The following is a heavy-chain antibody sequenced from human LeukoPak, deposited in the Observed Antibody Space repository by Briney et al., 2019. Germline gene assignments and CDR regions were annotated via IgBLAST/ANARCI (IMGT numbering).Heavy chain of an antibody. Sequence: GRSLRLSCAASGFTFSEYTIHWVRQAPGKGLEWVAVMSNDGSIKKYANSVKGRFTISRDNSKSMLYLQMDSLRAEDTAEYYCAREFTIFGVVIQRYDAFDVWGQGTMVTVSS. V-gene: IGHV3-30-3*01. CDR2: MSNDGSIK. CDR3: AREFTIFGVVIQRYDAFDV. CDR1: GFTFSEYT. J-gene: IGHJ3*01. D-gene: IGHD3-3*01.